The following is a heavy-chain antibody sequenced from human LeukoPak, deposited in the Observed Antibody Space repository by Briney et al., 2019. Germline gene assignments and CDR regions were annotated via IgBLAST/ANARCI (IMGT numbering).Heavy chain of an antibody. Sequence: GASVKVSCKASGYTFTSYDINWVRQATGQGLEWMGWINPNSGGTNYAQKFQGWVTMTRDTSISTAYMELSRLRSDDTAVYYCARDLDHGDYDYWGQGTLVTVSS. CDR1: GYTFTSYD. J-gene: IGHJ4*02. CDR3: ARDLDHGDYDY. V-gene: IGHV1-2*04. CDR2: INPNSGGT. D-gene: IGHD4-17*01.